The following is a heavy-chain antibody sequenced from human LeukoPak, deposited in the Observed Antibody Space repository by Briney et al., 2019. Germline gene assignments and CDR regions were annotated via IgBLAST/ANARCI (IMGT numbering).Heavy chain of an antibody. J-gene: IGHJ6*02. Sequence: GGSLRLSCEASVFIFSGHWLNWVRQTPGKGLEWVASIKEDGSERQYVDSVKGRSSISRDNTKGSLFLQLNSLRAEDTAVYYCARDRWGTWDDYYYYYGMGVWGQGTTVTVSS. V-gene: IGHV3-7*03. CDR1: VFIFSGHW. CDR2: IKEDGSER. D-gene: IGHD1-1*01. CDR3: ARDRWGTWDDYYYYYGMGV.